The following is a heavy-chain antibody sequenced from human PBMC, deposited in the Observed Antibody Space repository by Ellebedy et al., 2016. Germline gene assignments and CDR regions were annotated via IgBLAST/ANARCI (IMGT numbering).Heavy chain of an antibody. D-gene: IGHD2-8*01. V-gene: IGHV3-21*06. Sequence: GESLKISXAASGFTFSSYVMTWVRQAPGKGLEWVATIVNSGRETYYADPLRGRFTISRDNAMNSVYLQMDSLTVEDTAVYYCTRDGSEWSRDYWGQGTLVTVSS. CDR3: TRDGSEWSRDY. CDR1: GFTFSSYV. CDR2: IVNSGRET. J-gene: IGHJ4*02.